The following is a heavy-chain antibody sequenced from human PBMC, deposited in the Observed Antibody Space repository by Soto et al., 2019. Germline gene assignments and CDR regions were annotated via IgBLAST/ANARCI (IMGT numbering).Heavy chain of an antibody. CDR3: ARVLAAAGNSAWFDP. CDR2: IYHSGST. Sequence: SETLSLTCAVSGYSISSGYYWGWTRQPPGKGLEWIGSIYHSGSTYYNPSLKSRVTISVDTSKNQFSLKLSSVTAADTAVYYCARVLAAAGNSAWFDPWGQGTLVTVSS. CDR1: GYSISSGYY. V-gene: IGHV4-38-2*01. J-gene: IGHJ5*02. D-gene: IGHD6-13*01.